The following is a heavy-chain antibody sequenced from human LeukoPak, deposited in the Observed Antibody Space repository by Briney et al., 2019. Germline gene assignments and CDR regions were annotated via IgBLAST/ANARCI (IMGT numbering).Heavy chain of an antibody. V-gene: IGHV3-48*03. D-gene: IGHD3-10*02. J-gene: IGHJ6*04. CDR2: IRSSGSTI. CDR1: GFTFSSYE. Sequence: GGSLRLSCAASGFTFSSYEMNWVRQAPGKGLEWVSYIRSSGSTIYYADSVKGRFTISRDNAKNSLYLQMNSLRAEDTAVYYCAELGITMIGGVWGKGSTVTISS. CDR3: AELGITMIGGV.